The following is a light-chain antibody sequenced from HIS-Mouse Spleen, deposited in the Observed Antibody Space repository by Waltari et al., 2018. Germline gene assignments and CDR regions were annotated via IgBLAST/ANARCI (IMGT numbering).Light chain of an antibody. Sequence: SYELTQPPSVSVSLGQMARITCSGDALPTQYAYWYQQKPGQFPVLVIYKDSERPSGIPERFSGSSSGTIVTLTISGVQAEDEADYYCLSADSSGTWVFGGGTKLTVL. J-gene: IGLJ3*02. CDR3: LSADSSGTWV. CDR2: KDS. V-gene: IGLV3-16*01. CDR1: ALPTQY.